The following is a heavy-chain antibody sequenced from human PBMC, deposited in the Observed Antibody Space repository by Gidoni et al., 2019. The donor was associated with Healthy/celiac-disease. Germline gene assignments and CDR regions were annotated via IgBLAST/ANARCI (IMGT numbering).Heavy chain of an antibody. CDR3: AREATWNFDY. CDR1: GGSISSSSYY. CDR2: IYYSGST. J-gene: IGHJ4*02. D-gene: IGHD1-1*01. V-gene: IGHV4-39*02. Sequence: QLQLQESGPGLVKPSETLSLTCTVSGGSISSSSYYWGWIRQPPGKGLDGIGSIYYSGSTYYNPPLKSRATISVDTSKNQFSLKLSSVTAADTAVYYCAREATWNFDYWGQGTLVTVSS.